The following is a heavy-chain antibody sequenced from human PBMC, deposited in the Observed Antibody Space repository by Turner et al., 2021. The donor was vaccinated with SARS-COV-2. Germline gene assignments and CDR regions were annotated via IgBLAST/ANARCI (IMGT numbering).Heavy chain of an antibody. CDR3: VQDVWHDNGDLFDY. CDR2: ISSTGHIT. J-gene: IGHJ4*01. CDR1: ASTPGDYA. D-gene: IGHD4-17*01. Sequence: VQLLVSGGGLVQPGGSLRLSREVSASTPGDYAMSWVRQSPGEGLGWVSRISSTGHITHYADSVKGRFTITRDSVLSLQMNSLRVEDTDIYYCVQDVWHDNGDLFDYWGHGTLVTVSS. V-gene: IGHV3-23*01.